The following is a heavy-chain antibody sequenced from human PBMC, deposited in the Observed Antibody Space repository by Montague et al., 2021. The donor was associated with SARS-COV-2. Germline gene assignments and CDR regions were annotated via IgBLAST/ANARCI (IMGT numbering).Heavy chain of an antibody. D-gene: IGHD3-10*01. CDR1: GGSISSGSYY. V-gene: IGHV4-39*07. CDR3: VRAMVRQGDWFDP. J-gene: IGHJ5*02. CDR2: IYFTGGR. Sequence: SETLSLTCSVHGGSISSGSYYWAWMRQPPGKGLEWLGSIYFTGGRSPNQSLKSRATLSIDRSKNQFYLNLSSVTAADTAVYYCVRAMVRQGDWFDPWGQGIQVTVSS.